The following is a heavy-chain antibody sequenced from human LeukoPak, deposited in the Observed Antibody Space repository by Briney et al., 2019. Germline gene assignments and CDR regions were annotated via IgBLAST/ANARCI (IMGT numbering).Heavy chain of an antibody. V-gene: IGHV3-7*03. J-gene: IGHJ4*02. D-gene: IGHD1-26*01. CDR3: ARRSVAGATTGYYYDS. CDR2: INKDGSAQ. Sequence: GGSPRLSCAASGFSFGSYWMTWVRQAPGKGLEWVANINKDGSAQYYVGSLKGRFTISRDNAKNSVYLQMSSLRVDDTAFYYCARRSVAGATTGYYYDSWDQGTLVTVSS. CDR1: GFSFGSYW.